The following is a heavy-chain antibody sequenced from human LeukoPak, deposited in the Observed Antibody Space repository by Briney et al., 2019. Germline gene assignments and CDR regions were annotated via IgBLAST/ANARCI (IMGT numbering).Heavy chain of an antibody. V-gene: IGHV4-39*07. D-gene: IGHD5-18*01. Sequence: PSETLSLTCTVSGGSISSSSYYWGWIRQAPGKGLEWIGSIYYCGSTYYNPSLKSRVTISVDTSKTQFSLKLSSATAADTAVYYCARSQYSYGTRVDYWGQGTLVTVSS. J-gene: IGHJ4*02. CDR3: ARSQYSYGTRVDY. CDR1: GGSISSSSYY. CDR2: IYYCGST.